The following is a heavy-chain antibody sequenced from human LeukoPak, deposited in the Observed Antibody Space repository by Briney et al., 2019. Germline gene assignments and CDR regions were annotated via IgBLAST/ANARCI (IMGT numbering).Heavy chain of an antibody. J-gene: IGHJ4*02. Sequence: PGGSLRLSCAASGFTFGSYAMHWVRQAPGKGLEWVAVISYDGSNKYYADSVKGRFTISRDNSKNTLYLQMNSLRAEDTAVYYCAKSYGDYALDYWGQGTLVTVSS. CDR3: AKSYGDYALDY. V-gene: IGHV3-30*04. CDR2: ISYDGSNK. CDR1: GFTFGSYA. D-gene: IGHD4-17*01.